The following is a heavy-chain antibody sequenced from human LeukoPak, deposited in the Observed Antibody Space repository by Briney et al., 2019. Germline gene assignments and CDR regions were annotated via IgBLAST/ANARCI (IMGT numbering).Heavy chain of an antibody. CDR2: ISAYNGNT. CDR3: ARDSLIAVAGLFDY. CDR1: GYTFTSYG. J-gene: IGHJ4*02. D-gene: IGHD6-19*01. Sequence: GASVKVSCTASGYTFTSYGISWVRQAPGQGLEWMGWISAYNGNTNYAQKLQGRVTMTTDTSTSTAYMELRSLRSDDTAVYYCARDSLIAVAGLFDYWGQGTLVTVSS. V-gene: IGHV1-18*01.